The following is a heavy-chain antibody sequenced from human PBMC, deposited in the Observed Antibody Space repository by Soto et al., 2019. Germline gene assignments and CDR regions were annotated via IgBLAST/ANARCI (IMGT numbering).Heavy chain of an antibody. CDR2: ISGSGGST. Sequence: GGSLRLSCAASGFTFSSYAMSWARQAPGKGLEWVSAISGSGGSTYYAYSVKGRFTISRDNSKITLYLQMNSLRAVDTAVYSCAKDQLRPYYYDSSGLSFDYWGQGTLVTVSS. V-gene: IGHV3-23*01. CDR1: GFTFSSYA. J-gene: IGHJ4*02. CDR3: AKDQLRPYYYDSSGLSFDY. D-gene: IGHD3-22*01.